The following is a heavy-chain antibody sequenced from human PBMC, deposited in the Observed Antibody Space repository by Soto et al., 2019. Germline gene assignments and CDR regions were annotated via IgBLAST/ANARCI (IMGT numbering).Heavy chain of an antibody. D-gene: IGHD4-17*01. CDR2: ISAYNGNT. V-gene: IGHV1-18*01. CDR1: GYTFTSYG. J-gene: IGHJ5*02. Sequence: ASVKVSCKASGYTFTSYGISWVRQAPGQGLEWMGWISAYNGNTNDAQKLQGRVTMTTDTSTSTAYMELRSLRSDDTAVYYCARGLFDYGDYSLWWFDPWGQGTLVTVSS. CDR3: ARGLFDYGDYSLWWFDP.